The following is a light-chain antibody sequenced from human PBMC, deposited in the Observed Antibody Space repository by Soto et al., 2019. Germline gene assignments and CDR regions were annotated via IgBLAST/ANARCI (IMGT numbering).Light chain of an antibody. Sequence: QSALTQPRSVSGSPGQSVTISCTGTSSDVGGYNYVSWYRQHPGKAPKLMIYDVSKRPSGVPDRFSGSKSGNTASLTISGLQAEDEADYYCCSYAGSYTWVFVTGTEVTVL. CDR1: SSDVGGYNY. V-gene: IGLV2-11*01. J-gene: IGLJ1*01. CDR2: DVS. CDR3: CSYAGSYTWV.